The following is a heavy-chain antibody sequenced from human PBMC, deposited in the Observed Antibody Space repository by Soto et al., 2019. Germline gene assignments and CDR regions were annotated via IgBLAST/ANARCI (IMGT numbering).Heavy chain of an antibody. J-gene: IGHJ3*02. CDR3: ARDPMIVVGAFDI. Sequence: GGSLRASWASSGSPVCSYGIHGVRTVQGKGPEWVGVIWYDGSNKYYADSVKGRFTISRENSKNTLYLQMNSLRAEDTAVYYCARDPMIVVGAFDIWGQGKMVTVSS. CDR1: GSPVCSYG. V-gene: IGHV3-33*01. D-gene: IGHD3-22*01. CDR2: IWYDGSNK.